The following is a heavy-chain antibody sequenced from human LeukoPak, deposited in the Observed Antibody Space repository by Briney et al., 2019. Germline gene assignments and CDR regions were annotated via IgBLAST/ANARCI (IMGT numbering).Heavy chain of an antibody. D-gene: IGHD6-19*01. CDR3: ARPSAVAGSPYYDAYMDV. Sequence: PAGSLTLSCTASGFTISSYTMNWVPQTPGQGLEWVASISSSNKHINHVDSVKGLFTVSRDNADFSLFLHMDSLRTEDSGIYYCARPSAVAGSPYYDAYMDVWGKGTTVTVSS. V-gene: IGHV3-21*04. J-gene: IGHJ6*03. CDR2: ISSSNKHI. CDR1: GFTISSYT.